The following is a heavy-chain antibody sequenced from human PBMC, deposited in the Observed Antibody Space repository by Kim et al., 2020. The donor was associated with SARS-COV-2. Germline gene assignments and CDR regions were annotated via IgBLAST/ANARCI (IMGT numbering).Heavy chain of an antibody. CDR1: GGSFSGYY. D-gene: IGHD7-27*01. J-gene: IGHJ4*02. CDR2: INHSGST. CDR3: ARPISGHYFDY. V-gene: IGHV4-34*01. Sequence: SETLSLTCAVYGGSFSGYYWSWIRQPPGKGLEWIGEINHSGSTYYNPSLKSRVTISVDTSKNQFSLKLSSVTAADTAVYYCARPISGHYFDYWGQGTLVTVSS.